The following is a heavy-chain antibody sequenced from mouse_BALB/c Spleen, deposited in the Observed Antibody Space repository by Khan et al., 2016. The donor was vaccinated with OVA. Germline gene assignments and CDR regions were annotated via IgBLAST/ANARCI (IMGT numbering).Heavy chain of an antibody. V-gene: IGHV14-1*02. J-gene: IGHJ3*01. CDR1: GFNIKDYY. CDR3: ARSGYEAWFAY. CDR2: IDPENDNT. Sequence: VQLQQSGAELVRPGALVKLSCKASGFNIKDYYIHWVKQRPEQGLEWIGWIDPENDNTIYDPKFQGKASITADTSSNTAYLQRSSLTSEDTAVDYCARSGYEAWFAYWGQGTLVTVSA. D-gene: IGHD3-1*01.